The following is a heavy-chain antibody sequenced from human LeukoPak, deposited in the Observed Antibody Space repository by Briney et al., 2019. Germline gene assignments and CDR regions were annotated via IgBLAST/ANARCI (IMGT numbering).Heavy chain of an antibody. J-gene: IGHJ6*03. CDR3: AREWYYCSSTSCYYYYYMDV. V-gene: IGHV1-69*13. D-gene: IGHD2-2*01. CDR1: GGTFSSGGTFSRSA. Sequence: ASVKVSCKASGGTFSSGGTFSRSAINWVRQAPGQGLEWIGGIIPFFGTANYAQKFQGRVTITADESTSTAYMELSSLRSEDTAVYYCAREWYYCSSTSCYYYYYMDVWGKGTTVTVSS. CDR2: IIPFFGTA.